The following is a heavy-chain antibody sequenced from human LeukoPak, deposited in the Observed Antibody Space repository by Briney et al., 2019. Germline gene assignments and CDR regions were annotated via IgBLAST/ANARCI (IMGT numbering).Heavy chain of an antibody. D-gene: IGHD3-10*01. CDR1: GGSISSYY. V-gene: IGHV4-59*08. CDR3: ARSLRFGELYDY. Sequence: PSETLSLTCTVSGGSISSYYWSWIRQPPGKVLEWIGYIYYSGSTNYNPSLKSRVTISVDTSKNQFSLKLSSVTAADTAVYYCARSLRFGELYDYWGQGTLVTVSS. J-gene: IGHJ4*02. CDR2: IYYSGST.